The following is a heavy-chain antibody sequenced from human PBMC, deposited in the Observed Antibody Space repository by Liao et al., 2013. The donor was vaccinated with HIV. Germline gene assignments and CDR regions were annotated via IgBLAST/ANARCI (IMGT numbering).Heavy chain of an antibody. CDR1: GGSFSGYY. CDR2: INHSGST. Sequence: QVQLQQWGAGLLKPSETLSLTCAVYGGSFSGYYWSWIRQPPREGGVEWIGEINHSGSTNYNPSLKSRVTISVDTSKNQFSLKLSSVTAADTAVYYCARGPRGYRGDYVRWFDPWGQGTLVTVSS. V-gene: IGHV4-34*01. CDR3: ARGPRGYRGDYVRWFDP. D-gene: IGHD4-17*01. J-gene: IGHJ5*02.